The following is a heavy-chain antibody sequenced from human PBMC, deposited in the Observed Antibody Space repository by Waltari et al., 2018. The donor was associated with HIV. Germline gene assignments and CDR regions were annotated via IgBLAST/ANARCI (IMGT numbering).Heavy chain of an antibody. CDR3: ARDGKSSYYYDSSPNWFDP. Sequence: QVQLQESGPGLVKPSQTLSLTCTVSGGSISSGGYYWSWIRQHPGKGLEWIGFIYYSGRTYYNPSLKSRVNISVDTSKNQFSLKLSSVTAADTAVYYCARDGKSSYYYDSSPNWFDPWGQGTLVAVSS. CDR1: GGSISSGGYY. J-gene: IGHJ5*02. V-gene: IGHV4-31*03. CDR2: IYYSGRT. D-gene: IGHD3-22*01.